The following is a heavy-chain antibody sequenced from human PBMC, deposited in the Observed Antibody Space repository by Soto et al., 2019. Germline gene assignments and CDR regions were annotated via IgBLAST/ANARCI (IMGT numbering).Heavy chain of an antibody. Sequence: WTWVRQPPGKGLEWIGYSQYSGSTNYNASLKSRVTISVDTSKNQFSLKLSSVTAADTAVYYCARGSGSYDYWGQGTLVTVSS. CDR3: ARGSGSYDY. V-gene: IGHV4-59*01. J-gene: IGHJ4*02. CDR2: SQYSGST.